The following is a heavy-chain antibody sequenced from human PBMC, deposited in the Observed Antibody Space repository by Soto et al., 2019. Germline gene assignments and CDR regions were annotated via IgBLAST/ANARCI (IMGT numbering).Heavy chain of an antibody. CDR1: GGSISSYY. V-gene: IGHV4-4*07. D-gene: IGHD4-4*01. CDR2: IYTSGST. CDR3: ARDQSNYDSNWFDP. J-gene: IGHJ5*02. Sequence: PSETLSLTCTVSGGSISSYYWSWIRQPAGKGLEWIGRIYTSGSTNYNPSLKSRVTMSVDTSKNQFSLKLSSVTAADTAVYYCARDQSNYDSNWFDPWGQGTLVTVSS.